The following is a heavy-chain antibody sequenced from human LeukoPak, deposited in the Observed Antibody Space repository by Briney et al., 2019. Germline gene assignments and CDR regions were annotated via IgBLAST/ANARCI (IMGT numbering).Heavy chain of an antibody. Sequence: GGSLRLSCAASGFTFSSYGMRWVRQAPGKGLEWVAVIWYDGSNKYYADSVKGRFTISRDNSKNTLYLQMNSLRAEDTAVYYCARAQGYYDSSGSPIDYWGQGTLVTVSS. CDR2: IWYDGSNK. D-gene: IGHD3-22*01. J-gene: IGHJ4*02. CDR1: GFTFSSYG. V-gene: IGHV3-33*01. CDR3: ARAQGYYDSSGSPIDY.